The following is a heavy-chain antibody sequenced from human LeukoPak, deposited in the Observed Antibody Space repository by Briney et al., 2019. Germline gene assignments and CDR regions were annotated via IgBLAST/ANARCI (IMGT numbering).Heavy chain of an antibody. Sequence: SETLSLTCAVYGGSFSGYYWSWIRQPPGKGLEWIGEINHSGSTNYNPSLKSRVTISVDTSKNQFSLKLSSVTAADTAVYYCARQPPNDYVWGSYRYAGRPFDYWGQGTLDTVSS. CDR2: INHSGST. J-gene: IGHJ4*02. CDR1: GGSFSGYY. V-gene: IGHV4-34*01. CDR3: ARQPPNDYVWGSYRYAGRPFDY. D-gene: IGHD3-16*02.